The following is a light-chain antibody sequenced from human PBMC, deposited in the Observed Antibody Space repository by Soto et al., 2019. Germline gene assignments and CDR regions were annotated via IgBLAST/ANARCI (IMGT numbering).Light chain of an antibody. CDR2: GAS. V-gene: IGKV3-20*01. Sequence: DIVLTQSPGTLSLSPGDRATISCRASQSVTSNSLAWYQQKPGHAPRLLIYGASSRATGIPDRFSGSGSGTDFTLTISRLEPEDSAVYYCHQYDYSPRTFGQGTKVEIK. J-gene: IGKJ1*01. CDR1: QSVTSNS. CDR3: HQYDYSPRT.